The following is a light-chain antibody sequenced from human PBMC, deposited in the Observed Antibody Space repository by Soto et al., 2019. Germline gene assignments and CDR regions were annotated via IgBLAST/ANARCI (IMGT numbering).Light chain of an antibody. CDR2: DDN. V-gene: IGLV1-51*01. CDR3: GSWDSSLSAYV. CDR1: SSKSLGNS. Sequence: QSVLTQPPSVSAAPGQKVTISCSGSSSKSLGNSVSWYQQLPGTAPKLLIYDDNKRPSGIPDRFSGSKSGTSATLGITGFQTGDEADYYCGSWDSSLSAYVFGTGTKVTVL. J-gene: IGLJ1*01.